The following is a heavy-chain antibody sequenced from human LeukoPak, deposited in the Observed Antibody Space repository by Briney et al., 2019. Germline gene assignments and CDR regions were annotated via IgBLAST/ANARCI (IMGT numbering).Heavy chain of an antibody. V-gene: IGHV4-59*01. CDR3: ATGYYYCYMDV. J-gene: IGHJ6*03. Sequence: SETLSLTCTVSGYSISSYYWSWIRQPPGKGLEWIGYTYYSGSTNYNPSLKSRVTISVDTSKNQFSLKLSSVTAADTAVYYCATGYYYCYMDVWGKGTTVTVSS. CDR1: GYSISSYY. CDR2: TYYSGST.